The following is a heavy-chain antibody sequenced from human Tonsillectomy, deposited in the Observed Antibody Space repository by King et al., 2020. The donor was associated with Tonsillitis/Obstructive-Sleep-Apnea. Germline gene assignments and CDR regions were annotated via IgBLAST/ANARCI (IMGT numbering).Heavy chain of an antibody. V-gene: IGHV4-34*01. CDR1: GGSFSGYY. CDR2: INHSGST. D-gene: IGHD6-13*01. J-gene: IGHJ6*03. Sequence: VQLQQWGAGLLKPSETLSLTCAVYGGSFSGYYWSWIRQPPGKGLERIGEINHSGSTSYNPSLKNRVTLSVDTSKSQFSLSLSSVTAADTAVFYCARVAAVGTIGYYYYYMDVWAKGTPVTVSS. CDR3: ARVAAVGTIGYYYYYMDV.